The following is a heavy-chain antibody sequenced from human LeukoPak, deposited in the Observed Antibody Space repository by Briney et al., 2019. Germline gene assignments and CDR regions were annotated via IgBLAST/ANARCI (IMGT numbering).Heavy chain of an antibody. J-gene: IGHJ4*02. V-gene: IGHV5-51*01. Sequence: ESLKISRKGSGYSFSTYWIGWVRQMPGKGLEWMGIIYPGNSDTRNSPSFQGQVTISVDKSINTAYLQWSSLKASDTAMYYCARFHGSGTSSYFDSWGQGTPVTVSS. D-gene: IGHD3-10*01. CDR3: ARFHGSGTSSYFDS. CDR1: GYSFSTYW. CDR2: IYPGNSDT.